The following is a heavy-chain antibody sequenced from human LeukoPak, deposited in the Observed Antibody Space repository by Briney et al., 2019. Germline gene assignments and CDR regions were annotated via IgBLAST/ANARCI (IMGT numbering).Heavy chain of an antibody. CDR3: ARDSSYNSFGLLGITYFDY. Sequence: ASVKVSCKASGYTFTSYGISWVRQAPGQGLEWMGWISAYNGNTNYAQKLQGRVTMTTDTSMSTAYMELRGLRSDDTAVYYCARDSSYNSFGLLGITYFDYWGQGTLVTVSS. D-gene: IGHD1-14*01. V-gene: IGHV1-18*01. CDR1: GYTFTSYG. CDR2: ISAYNGNT. J-gene: IGHJ4*02.